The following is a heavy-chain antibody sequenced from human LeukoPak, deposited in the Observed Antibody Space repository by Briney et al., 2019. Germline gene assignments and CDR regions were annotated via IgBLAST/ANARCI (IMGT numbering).Heavy chain of an antibody. Sequence: SETLSLTCTVSGGSISSYYWSWIRQPPGKGLEWIGYIYYSGSTNYNPSLKSRVTISVDTSKNQFSLKLSSVTAADTAVYYCARHILNDYGDDGGAFDIWGQGTMVTVSS. V-gene: IGHV4-59*08. CDR1: GGSISSYY. J-gene: IGHJ3*02. CDR2: IYYSGST. CDR3: ARHILNDYGDDGGAFDI. D-gene: IGHD4-17*01.